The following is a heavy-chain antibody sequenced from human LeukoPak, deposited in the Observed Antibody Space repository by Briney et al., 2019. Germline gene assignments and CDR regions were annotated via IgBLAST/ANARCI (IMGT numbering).Heavy chain of an antibody. J-gene: IGHJ5*02. V-gene: IGHV1-3*01. D-gene: IGHD6-13*01. CDR3: ARDLFVAAAPFDP. Sequence: ASVKVSFKASGYTFRNYAMHWVRQAPGQRLEWMGWVHVGNGDTRYSQNFQGRVTITRDTSASTAYMELSSLRSEDTAVYYCARDLFVAAAPFDPWGQGTLVTVSS. CDR2: VHVGNGDT. CDR1: GYTFRNYA.